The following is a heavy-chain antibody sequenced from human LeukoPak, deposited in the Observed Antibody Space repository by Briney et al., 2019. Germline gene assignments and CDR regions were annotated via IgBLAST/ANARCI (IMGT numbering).Heavy chain of an antibody. J-gene: IGHJ4*02. D-gene: IGHD2-8*02. Sequence: GGSLRLSCAASGFTFSSYGMHWVRQAPGKGLEWVAFIRYDGSNKYYADSVKGRFTISRDNSKNTLYLQMNSLRAEDTAVYYCAKDQKPRLLGWYFDYWGQGTLVTVSS. CDR1: GFTFSSYG. CDR2: IRYDGSNK. V-gene: IGHV3-30*02. CDR3: AKDQKPRLLGWYFDY.